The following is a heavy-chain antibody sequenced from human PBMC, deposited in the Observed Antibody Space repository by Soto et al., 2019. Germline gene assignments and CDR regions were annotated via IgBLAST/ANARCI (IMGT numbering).Heavy chain of an antibody. V-gene: IGHV1-3*01. CDR3: ARGGSGSYSVYREFPDYYYGMDV. J-gene: IGHJ6*02. D-gene: IGHD3-10*01. CDR2: INVGNGNT. Sequence: QVQLVQSGAEVKKPGASVKVSCKASGYIFTNYAMYWVRQAPGQRLEWMGWINVGNGNTKYSQKFQGRVTITRDTSASTDYMELSSLRSEDTAVYYCARGGSGSYSVYREFPDYYYGMDVWGQGTTVTVSS. CDR1: GYIFTNYA.